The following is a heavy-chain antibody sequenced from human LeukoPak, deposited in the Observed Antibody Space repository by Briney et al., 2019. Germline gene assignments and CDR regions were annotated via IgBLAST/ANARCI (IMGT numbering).Heavy chain of an antibody. V-gene: IGHV3-23*01. J-gene: IGHJ4*02. Sequence: PGGSLRLSCAASGFTFSGFGMHWVRQAPGKGLEWVSTINGGGVNTHYADSVGGRFTISRDNSKNTLFLQMNSLRDEDTAVYYCAKDLYSNYGPADYWGQGNLVTVSS. CDR3: AKDLYSNYGPADY. CDR2: INGGGVNT. D-gene: IGHD4-11*01. CDR1: GFTFSGFG.